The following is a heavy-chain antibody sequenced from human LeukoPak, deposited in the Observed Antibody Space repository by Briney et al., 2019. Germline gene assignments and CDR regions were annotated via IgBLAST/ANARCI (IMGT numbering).Heavy chain of an antibody. CDR2: IYYSGST. CDR3: ARLYSSSYLDY. J-gene: IGHJ4*02. D-gene: IGHD6-6*01. Sequence: PSETLSLTCTVSGGSISSYYWSWIRQPPGKGLEWIGYIYYSGSTNYNPSLKSRVTISVDTSKNQFSLKLSSVTAADTAVYYCARLYSSSYLDYWGQGTLVTVSS. CDR1: GGSISSYY. V-gene: IGHV4-59*08.